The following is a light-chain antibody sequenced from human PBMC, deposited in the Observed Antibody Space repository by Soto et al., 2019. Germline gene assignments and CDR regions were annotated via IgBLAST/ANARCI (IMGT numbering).Light chain of an antibody. Sequence: QSVLTQPASVSGSPGQSITISCTGTSSDVGSYNLVSWYQQHPGKAPKLIIYEVSKRPSGVPDRFSGSKSGNTASLTVSGLQAEDEANYYCSSYAGSNNFDIFGGGTKLTVL. J-gene: IGLJ2*01. V-gene: IGLV2-8*01. CDR2: EVS. CDR3: SSYAGSNNFDI. CDR1: SSDVGSYNL.